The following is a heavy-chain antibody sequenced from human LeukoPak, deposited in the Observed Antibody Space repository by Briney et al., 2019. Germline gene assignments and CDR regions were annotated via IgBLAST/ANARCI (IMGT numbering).Heavy chain of an antibody. CDR3: ARAVGAFWVFDY. V-gene: IGHV3-30-3*01. J-gene: IGHJ4*02. CDR2: ISYDVSNK. CDR1: GFTFSSYA. Sequence: PGGSLRLSCAASGFTFSSYAMHWVGQAPGKGLEWVAVISYDVSNKYHADSVKGRFTISRDNSKNTLYLQMNSLRAEDTAVYYCARAVGAFWVFDYWGQGTLVTVSS. D-gene: IGHD1-26*01.